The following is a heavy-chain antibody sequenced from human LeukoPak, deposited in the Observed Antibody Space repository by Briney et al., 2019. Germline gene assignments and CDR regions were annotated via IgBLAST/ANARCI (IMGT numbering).Heavy chain of an antibody. CDR3: ARNDCSSTSCQFGDAFDI. Sequence: SQTLSLTCTVSGGSFSSDDYYWSWIRQPPGTGLEWVGYIYYTERTYHNPSLKSRVTISVDASKNLFSLKLTSVTAADTAVYYCARNDCSSTSCQFGDAFDIWDQGAMVTVSS. J-gene: IGHJ3*02. V-gene: IGHV4-30-4*08. CDR1: GGSFSSDDYY. D-gene: IGHD2-2*01. CDR2: IYYTERT.